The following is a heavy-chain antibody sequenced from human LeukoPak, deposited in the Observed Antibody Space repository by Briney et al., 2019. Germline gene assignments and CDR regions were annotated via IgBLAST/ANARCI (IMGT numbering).Heavy chain of an antibody. J-gene: IGHJ4*02. CDR2: IYYSGKT. Sequence: SETLSLTCTVSGGSISSSTYYWGWIRQSPGKGLEWIGSIYYSGKTYYNPSLKSRVTISVDTSKNQFSLKLSSVTAADTAVYYCARSGSQLWLRDRFDYWGQGTLVTVSS. CDR3: ARSGSQLWLRDRFDY. V-gene: IGHV4-39*07. D-gene: IGHD5-18*01. CDR1: GGSISSSTYY.